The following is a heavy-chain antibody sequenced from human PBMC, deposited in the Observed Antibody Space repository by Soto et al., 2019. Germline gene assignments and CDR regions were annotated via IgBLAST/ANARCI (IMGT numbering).Heavy chain of an antibody. J-gene: IGHJ4*02. CDR2: MYNSERT. CDR3: AREPLAHSYFDL. Sequence: SETLSLTCTVPGGSISGYYWSWIRQPAGRGLEWIGRMYNSERTNYNPSLKSRVTMSMDTSKNQFSLKLTSVTAADTAVYFCAREPLAHSYFDLWGQGTLVTVSS. CDR1: GGSISGYY. V-gene: IGHV4-4*07.